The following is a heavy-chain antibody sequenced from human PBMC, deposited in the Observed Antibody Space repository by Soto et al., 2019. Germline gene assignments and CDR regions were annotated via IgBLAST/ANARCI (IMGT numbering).Heavy chain of an antibody. Sequence: PSETLSLTCTVSGGSISSGDYYWSWIRQPPGKGLEWIGYIYYSGYTNYNPCLKSRVTISVDKSKNQFSLKLTSMTAADTAVYYCAALGTTVTYLDYWGQGTLVTVSS. D-gene: IGHD4-17*01. CDR2: IYYSGYT. CDR1: GGSISSGDYY. J-gene: IGHJ4*02. V-gene: IGHV4-30-4*01. CDR3: AALGTTVTYLDY.